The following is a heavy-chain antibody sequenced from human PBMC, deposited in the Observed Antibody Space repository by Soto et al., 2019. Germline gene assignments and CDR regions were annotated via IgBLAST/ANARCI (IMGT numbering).Heavy chain of an antibody. V-gene: IGHV4-34*01. CDR1: GGSFSGYY. J-gene: IGHJ4*02. CDR2: INHSGST. Sequence: SETLSLTCAVYGGSFSGYYWSWIRQPPGKGLEWIGEINHSGSTNYNPSLKSRVTISVDTSKNQFSLKLSSVTAADTAVYYCARQRHCSSTSCYGYSSSWYRSSRDNYFDYWGQGTLVTVSS. CDR3: ARQRHCSSTSCYGYSSSWYRSSRDNYFDY. D-gene: IGHD2-2*01.